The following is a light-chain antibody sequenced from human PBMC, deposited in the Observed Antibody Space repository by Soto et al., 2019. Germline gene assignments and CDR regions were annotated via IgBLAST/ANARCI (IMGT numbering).Light chain of an antibody. V-gene: IGKV1-39*01. CDR1: QSISSY. CDR3: QQHGTSPIP. CDR2: AAS. Sequence: DNQMTQSPSALSASVGDRVTITCRASQSISSYLNWYQQKPGKAPKLLIYAASSLQSGVPSRFSGSGSGTDFTLTISRLEPEDFAVYYCQQHGTSPIPFGQGARLEI. J-gene: IGKJ5*01.